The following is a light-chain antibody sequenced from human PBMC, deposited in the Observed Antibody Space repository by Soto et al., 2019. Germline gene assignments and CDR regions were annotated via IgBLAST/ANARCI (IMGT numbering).Light chain of an antibody. V-gene: IGKV1-5*01. CDR3: QQYYSYPRT. Sequence: DIQMTQSPSTLSASVGDRFTITCRASQSISTWLAWYQQKPGKAPKLLIYAASTLQSGVPSRFSGSGSGTDFTLTISCLQSEDFATYYCQQYYSYPRTFGQGTKVDIK. J-gene: IGKJ1*01. CDR2: AAS. CDR1: QSISTW.